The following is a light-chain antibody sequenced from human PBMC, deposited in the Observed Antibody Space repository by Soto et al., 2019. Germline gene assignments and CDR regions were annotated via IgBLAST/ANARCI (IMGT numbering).Light chain of an antibody. V-gene: IGKV1-39*01. CDR1: QSISSY. CDR3: QQSYSTPELT. Sequence: IQLTQSPSSLSASVGDRVTITCRASQSISSYLNWYQQKPGKAPKLLIYAASSLQSGVPSRFSGSGSGTDFTLTISSLQPEDFATYYCQQSYSTPELTFGGGTKV. J-gene: IGKJ4*01. CDR2: AAS.